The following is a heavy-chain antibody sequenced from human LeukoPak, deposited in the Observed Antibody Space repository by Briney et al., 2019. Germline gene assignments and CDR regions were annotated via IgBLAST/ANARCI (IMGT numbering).Heavy chain of an antibody. CDR3: AKDKYSDFSAFDY. V-gene: IGHV3-64*01. CDR2: ISSNGGST. D-gene: IGHD6-6*01. J-gene: IGHJ4*02. CDR1: GFTFSSYA. Sequence: GGSLRLSCAASGFTFSSYAMHWVRQAPGKGLEYVSAISSNGGSTYYANSVKGRFTISRDNSKNTRYLQMGSLRAEDTAVYYCAKDKYSDFSAFDYWGQGTLVTVSS.